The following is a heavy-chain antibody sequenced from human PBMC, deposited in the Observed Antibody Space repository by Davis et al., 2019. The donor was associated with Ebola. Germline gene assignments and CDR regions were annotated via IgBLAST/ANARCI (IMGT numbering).Heavy chain of an antibody. CDR2: INHSGST. D-gene: IGHD3-22*01. Sequence: SETLSLTCTVSGYDISSGYYWAWIRQPPGKGLEWIGEINHSGSTNYNPSLKSRVTISVDTSKNQFSLKLSSVTAADTAVYYCARLTVTYYYDSSGYYTAPDAFDIWGQGTMVTVSS. CDR1: GYDISSGYY. V-gene: IGHV4-38-2*02. CDR3: ARLTVTYYYDSSGYYTAPDAFDI. J-gene: IGHJ3*02.